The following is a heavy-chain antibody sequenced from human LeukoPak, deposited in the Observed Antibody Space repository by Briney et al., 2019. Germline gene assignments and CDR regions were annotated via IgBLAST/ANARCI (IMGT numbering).Heavy chain of an antibody. CDR1: GFSFSYYW. V-gene: IGHV3-7*01. J-gene: IGHJ3*02. CDR3: ARGWGDCSSVSCYTGGDVFDI. Sequence: GGSLRLSCGASGFSFSYYWMTWVRRGPRKGLEWVANIKYDGSEKHYVESVKGRFTISRDNAKNSLYLQMNSLRVEDTAVYYCARGWGDCSSVSCYTGGDVFDIWGQGTKVTVSS. D-gene: IGHD2-2*02. CDR2: IKYDGSEK.